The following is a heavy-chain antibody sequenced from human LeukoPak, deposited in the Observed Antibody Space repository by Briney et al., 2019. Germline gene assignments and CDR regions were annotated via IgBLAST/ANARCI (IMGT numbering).Heavy chain of an antibody. CDR2: IYHSGST. Sequence: SETLSLTCTVSGYSISSGYYWGWIRQPPGKGLEWIGSIYHSGSTYYNPSLKSRVTISVDTSKNQFSLKLSSVTAADTAVYYCASRIYSGSYLDYWGQGTLVTVSS. CDR1: GYSISSGYY. D-gene: IGHD1-26*01. J-gene: IGHJ4*02. V-gene: IGHV4-38-2*02. CDR3: ASRIYSGSYLDY.